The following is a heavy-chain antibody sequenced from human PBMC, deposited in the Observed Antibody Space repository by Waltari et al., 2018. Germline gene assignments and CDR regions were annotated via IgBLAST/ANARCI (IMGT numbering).Heavy chain of an antibody. D-gene: IGHD6-19*01. J-gene: IGHJ2*01. CDR3: ARDPGRIAVAGGSWWYFDL. CDR1: GYTFTGYY. Sequence: QVQLVQSGAEVKKPGASVKVSCKASGYTFTGYYMHWVRQAPGQGLEWMGWINPNSGGTNYAQKFQGRVTMTRDTSISTAYMELSRLRSDDTAVYYCARDPGRIAVAGGSWWYFDLWGRGTLVTVSS. V-gene: IGHV1-2*02. CDR2: INPNSGGT.